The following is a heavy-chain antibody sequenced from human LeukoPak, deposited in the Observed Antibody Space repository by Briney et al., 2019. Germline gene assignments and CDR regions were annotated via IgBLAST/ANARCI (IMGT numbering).Heavy chain of an antibody. D-gene: IGHD4-17*01. CDR1: GFTFSDDY. CDR2: ISSDGTTI. Sequence: NPGGSLRLSCAASGFTFSDDYMSWFRQAPGKGPECVSFISSDGTTIFYADSVKGRFSISRDNAKNSLFLQMNSLRAEDTAVYYCVRERTTVRNWGQGTLVTVSS. V-gene: IGHV3-11*01. CDR3: VRERTTVRN. J-gene: IGHJ4*02.